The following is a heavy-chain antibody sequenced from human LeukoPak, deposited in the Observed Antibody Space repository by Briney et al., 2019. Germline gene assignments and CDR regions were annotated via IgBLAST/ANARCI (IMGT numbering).Heavy chain of an antibody. J-gene: IGHJ4*02. Sequence: TGGSLRLSCAGSGFTFNNYGMSWVRQAPGKGREGVSAISGSGGSTYYEASVKGRFTISRDNSTNTLYLQMNSLRADDTAVYYCAKDRLLWFGELLPGCFDYWGQGTLVTVSS. CDR1: GFTFNNYG. CDR3: AKDRLLWFGELLPGCFDY. V-gene: IGHV3-23*01. CDR2: ISGSGGST. D-gene: IGHD3-10*01.